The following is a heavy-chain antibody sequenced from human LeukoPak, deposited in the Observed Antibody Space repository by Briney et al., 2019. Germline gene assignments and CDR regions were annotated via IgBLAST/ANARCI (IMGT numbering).Heavy chain of an antibody. CDR1: GGTFSSYA. CDR2: IIPIFGTT. V-gene: IGHV1-69*13. CDR3: ARGTYYGRSGYYSFDY. J-gene: IGHJ4*02. Sequence: SVKVSCKASGGTFSSYAISWVRQAPGQGLEWMGGIIPIFGTTNYAQKFQGRVTITADEPTTTAYMELSSLRSEDTAVYHCARGTYYGRSGYYSFDYWGPGTLVTVSS. D-gene: IGHD3-22*01.